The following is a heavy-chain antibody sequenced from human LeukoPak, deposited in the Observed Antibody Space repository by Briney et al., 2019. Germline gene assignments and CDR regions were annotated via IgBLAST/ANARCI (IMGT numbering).Heavy chain of an antibody. CDR2: INPNSGGT. V-gene: IGHV1-2*02. CDR3: ARAPHSYFVGATSTFDY. D-gene: IGHD1-26*01. CDR1: GYTFTGYY. J-gene: IGHJ4*02. Sequence: VASVKVSCKASGYTFTGYYMHWVRQAPGQGLEWMGWINPNSGGTNYAQKFQGRVTMTRDTSISTAYMELSRLRADDTAVYYCARAPHSYFVGATSTFDYWGQGTLVTVSS.